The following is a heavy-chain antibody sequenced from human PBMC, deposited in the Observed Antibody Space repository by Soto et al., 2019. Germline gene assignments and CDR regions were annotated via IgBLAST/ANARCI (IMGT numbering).Heavy chain of an antibody. D-gene: IGHD2-21*02. CDR1: GESISSSSYY. Sequence: SETLSLTCIVSGESISSSSYYWGWIRQPPGKGLEWIGSIYYSGRTYYNPSFKSRVTISIDTSKNQFSLKLSSVTATDTAVYYFARQRTTVVTQAYFDHWGQGALVTVSS. J-gene: IGHJ4*02. V-gene: IGHV4-39*01. CDR3: ARQRTTVVTQAYFDH. CDR2: IYYSGRT.